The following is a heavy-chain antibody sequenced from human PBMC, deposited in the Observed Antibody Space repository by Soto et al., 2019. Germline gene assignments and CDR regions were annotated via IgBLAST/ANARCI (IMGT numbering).Heavy chain of an antibody. Sequence: SETLSLTCTVSGCSISSYYWSWIRQPPGKGLEWIGYIYYSGSTNYNPSLKSRVTISVDTSKNQFSLKLSSVTAADTAVYYCARRYGTTFDYWGQGTLVTVSS. CDR1: GCSISSYY. CDR3: ARRYGTTFDY. CDR2: IYYSGST. J-gene: IGHJ4*02. D-gene: IGHD1-7*01. V-gene: IGHV4-59*01.